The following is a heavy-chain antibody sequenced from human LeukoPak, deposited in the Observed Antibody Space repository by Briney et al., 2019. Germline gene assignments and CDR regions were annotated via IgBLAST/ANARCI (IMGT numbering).Heavy chain of an antibody. Sequence: SETLPLTCTVSGGSISSSSYYWGWIRQPPGKGLEWIGSIYYSGSTYYNPSLKSPVTISVDTSKNQFSLRLSSVTAADTAVYYCARYYYDSSGPLFDYWGQGTLVTVSS. CDR1: GGSISSSSYY. J-gene: IGHJ4*02. CDR2: IYYSGST. V-gene: IGHV4-39*01. CDR3: ARYYYDSSGPLFDY. D-gene: IGHD3-22*01.